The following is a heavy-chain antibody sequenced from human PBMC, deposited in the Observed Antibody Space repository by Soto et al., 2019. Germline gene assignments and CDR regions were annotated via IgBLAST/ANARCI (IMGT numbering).Heavy chain of an antibody. CDR1: GGSISNFY. CDR2: IYYSGST. Sequence: PSETLSLTCTVSGGSISNFYWSWIRQPPGKGLEWIGYIYYSGSTNYNPSLKSRVTISVDTSKNQFSLKLSSVTAADTAVYYCARASSSSWYLIDYWGQGTLVTVSS. CDR3: ARASSSSWYLIDY. D-gene: IGHD6-13*01. V-gene: IGHV4-59*01. J-gene: IGHJ4*02.